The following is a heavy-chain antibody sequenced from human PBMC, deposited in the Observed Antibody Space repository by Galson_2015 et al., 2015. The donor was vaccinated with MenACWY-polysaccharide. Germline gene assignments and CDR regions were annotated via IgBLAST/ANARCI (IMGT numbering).Heavy chain of an antibody. D-gene: IGHD4-11*01. CDR1: GFTFSTYT. J-gene: IGHJ5*02. CDR3: ARVAYSSRTFDP. Sequence: SLRLSCAASGFTFSTYTVTWVRQAPGKGLEWVSSVSSGSGTIYYAESVKGRFTISRDNAQSSLYLQLNSLRDEDTAVYYCARVAYSSRTFDPWGQGTLVTVSS. V-gene: IGHV3-48*02. CDR2: VSSGSGTI.